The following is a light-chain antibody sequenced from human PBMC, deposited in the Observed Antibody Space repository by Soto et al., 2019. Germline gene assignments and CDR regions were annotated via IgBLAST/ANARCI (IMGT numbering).Light chain of an antibody. CDR3: QQYNNWPRT. CDR1: QSVSSN. J-gene: IGKJ1*01. Sequence: EIVLTQSPGTLSVSPGERATLSCWASQSVSSNLAWYQQKPGQAPRLLLYGASTGATGIPARFSGSGSGTEFTLTISSLQSEDFAVYYCQQYNNWPRTFGQGTKVEIK. V-gene: IGKV3-15*01. CDR2: GAS.